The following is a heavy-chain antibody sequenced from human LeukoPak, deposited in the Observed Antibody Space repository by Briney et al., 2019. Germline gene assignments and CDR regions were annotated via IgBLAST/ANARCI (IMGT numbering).Heavy chain of an antibody. CDR2: IYYSGST. CDR3: WSTHYNRSIKSRVTISVDTSKNQFSLKLSSVTAADTAVYYCARAYYDYVWGSYPMDY. Sequence: SETLSLTCTVSGGSISSYYWSWIRQPPGKGLEWIGYIYYSGSTNYNPSLKSRVTISVETSKNQFSLKLICVTVGDPAIYCSWSTHYNRSIKSRVTISVDTSKNQFSLKLSSVTAADTAVYYCARAYYDYVWGSYPMDYWGQGTLVTVSS. D-gene: IGHD3-10*01. V-gene: IGHV4-59*01. J-gene: IGHJ4*02. CDR1: GGSISSYY.